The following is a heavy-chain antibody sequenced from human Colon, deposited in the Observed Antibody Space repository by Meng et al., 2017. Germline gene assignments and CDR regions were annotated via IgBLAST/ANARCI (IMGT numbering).Heavy chain of an antibody. CDR2: INPNSGET. CDR1: GYTFTALD. V-gene: IGHV1-8*01. Sequence: QVQLVQPGAEVKKPGAPVRVSCKASGYTFTALDINWVRQATGQGLEWMGWINPNSGETGYAQKFQGRFTMTRDTSISTFYMELSSLTSDDTAVYYCARGIWEGFDYWGQGALVTVSS. J-gene: IGHJ4*02. CDR3: ARGIWEGFDY. D-gene: IGHD1-26*01.